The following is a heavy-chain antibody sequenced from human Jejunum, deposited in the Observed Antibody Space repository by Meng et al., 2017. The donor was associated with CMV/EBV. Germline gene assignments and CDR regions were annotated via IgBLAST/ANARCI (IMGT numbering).Heavy chain of an antibody. V-gene: IGHV3-15*07. CDR2: VKSASAGGAA. CDR3: TTGWDQYFDF. D-gene: IGHD1-26*01. Sequence: SCVASDFTLNGAWMNWVRQAPGKGLEWVGRVKSASAGGAADAAAPVKGRFTVSRDDSRKTVHLQMDNLKIEDMAVYYCTTGWDQYFDFWGQGALVTVSS. J-gene: IGHJ4*02. CDR1: DFTLNGAW.